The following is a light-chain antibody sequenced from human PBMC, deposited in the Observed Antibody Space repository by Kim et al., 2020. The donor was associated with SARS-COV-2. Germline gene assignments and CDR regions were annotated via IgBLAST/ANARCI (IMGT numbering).Light chain of an antibody. V-gene: IGKV1-27*01. CDR2: AAS. CDR1: QGISNY. Sequence: DIQMTQSPSSRSASVGDRVTITCRASQGISNYLAWYQQKPGKAPQLLIYAASVLESGVPSRFSGSGSGTDFTLTISSLQPEDVAIYYCQKYNSAPWTFGQGTKVDIK. J-gene: IGKJ1*01. CDR3: QKYNSAPWT.